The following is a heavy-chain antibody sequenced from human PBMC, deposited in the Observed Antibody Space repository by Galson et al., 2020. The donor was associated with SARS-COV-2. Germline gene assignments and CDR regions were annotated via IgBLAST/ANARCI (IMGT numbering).Heavy chain of an antibody. Sequence: SGPTLVKPTQTLTLTCTFSGFSLSTSGMCVSWIRQPPGKALEWLALIDWDDDKYYSTSLKTRLTISKDTSKNQVVLTMTNMDPVDTATYYCARIPVAVAGISYYYYCGMDVWGQGTTVTVSS. CDR2: IDWDDDK. V-gene: IGHV2-70*01. D-gene: IGHD6-19*01. J-gene: IGHJ6*02. CDR1: GFSLSTSGMC. CDR3: ARIPVAVAGISYYYYCGMDV.